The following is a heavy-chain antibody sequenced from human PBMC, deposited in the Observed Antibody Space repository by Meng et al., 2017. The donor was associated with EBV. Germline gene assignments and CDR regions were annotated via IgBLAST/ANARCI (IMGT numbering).Heavy chain of an antibody. CDR2: LIPMSGAP. V-gene: IGHV1-69*01. Sequence: VQLRQFGAGVKEPGSLVEVSCRTSGGNFRSDAVSCVRQAPGQGLEWMGGLIPMSGAPHYAQKFQDRVTIIADESTSTHSMELNNLRFEDTAMYYCASESGRGFTPDYWGQGTLVTVSS. D-gene: IGHD3-10*01. CDR3: ASESGRGFTPDY. J-gene: IGHJ4*02. CDR1: GGNFRSDA.